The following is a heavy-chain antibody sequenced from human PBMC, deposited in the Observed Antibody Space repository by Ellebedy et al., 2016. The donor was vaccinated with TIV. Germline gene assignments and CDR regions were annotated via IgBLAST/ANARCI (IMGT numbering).Heavy chain of an antibody. CDR2: INHSGST. CDR1: GGSFSGYF. Sequence: MPSETLSLTCAVYGGSFSGYFWNWIRQPPGKGLEWIGEINHSGSTNYNPSLKSRVSISVDTSKNQFSLKLSSVTAADTAVYYCARGPLAGYNYGYGTKRAGFDYWGQGTLVTVSS. D-gene: IGHD5-18*01. J-gene: IGHJ4*02. V-gene: IGHV4-34*01. CDR3: ARGPLAGYNYGYGTKRAGFDY.